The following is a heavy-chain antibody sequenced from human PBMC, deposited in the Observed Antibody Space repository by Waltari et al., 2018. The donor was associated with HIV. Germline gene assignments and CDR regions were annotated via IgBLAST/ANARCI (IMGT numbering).Heavy chain of an antibody. CDR3: AKEGWQLLTFDY. CDR2: IINSGRNT. J-gene: IGHJ4*02. D-gene: IGHD1-1*01. V-gene: IGHV3-23*04. Sequence: EVNLVESGGGLVRPGGSLRLSCVASGFPVTTTGMAWVRQAPGKGLEWVSSIINSGRNTFYADSVKGRFIISRDNSENTLYLQMNSLRAEDTAIYFCAKEGWQLLTFDYWGQGALVTVSS. CDR1: GFPVTTTG.